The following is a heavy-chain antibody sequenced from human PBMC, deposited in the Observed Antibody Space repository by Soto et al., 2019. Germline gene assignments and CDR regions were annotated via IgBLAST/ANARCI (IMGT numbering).Heavy chain of an antibody. CDR3: AKDLRDWGFFDY. V-gene: IGHV3-23*01. CDR2: LSGSGGST. Sequence: VQLSESGGGLVQPGGSLRLSCAASGFSFHTYAMGWVRQAPGKGLEWVSSLSGSGGSTNYADSVKGRFTISRDNSKDTLYLQMNNLRAEDTAMYYCAKDLRDWGFFDYWGLGTLVTVSS. CDR1: GFSFHTYA. J-gene: IGHJ4*02. D-gene: IGHD3-16*01.